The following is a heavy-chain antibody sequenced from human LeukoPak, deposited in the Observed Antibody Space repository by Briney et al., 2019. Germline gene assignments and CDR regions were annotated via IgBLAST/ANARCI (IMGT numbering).Heavy chain of an antibody. CDR3: ARGGWYIEY. CDR2: IKQDGSEK. Sequence: GGSLRLSCAASGFTFSGYWVSWVRQAPGRGLEWVANIKQDGSEKNYVDSVKGQFTISRDSAKNSLDLQMNSLRADDTAVYYCARGGWYIEYWGQGTLVTVSS. J-gene: IGHJ4*02. V-gene: IGHV3-7*03. D-gene: IGHD6-19*01. CDR1: GFTFSGYW.